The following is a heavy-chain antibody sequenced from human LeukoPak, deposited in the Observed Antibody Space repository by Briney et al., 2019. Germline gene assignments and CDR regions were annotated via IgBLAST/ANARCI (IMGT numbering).Heavy chain of an antibody. CDR3: ASGGTYYGDYVGDY. J-gene: IGHJ4*02. D-gene: IGHD4-17*01. Sequence: GGSLRLSCAASGFTFSSYGMHWVRRAPGKGLEWVAVIWYDGSNKYYADSVKGRFTISRDNSKNTLYLQMNSLRAEDTAVYYCASGGTYYGDYVGDYWGQGTLVTVSS. CDR1: GFTFSSYG. V-gene: IGHV3-33*01. CDR2: IWYDGSNK.